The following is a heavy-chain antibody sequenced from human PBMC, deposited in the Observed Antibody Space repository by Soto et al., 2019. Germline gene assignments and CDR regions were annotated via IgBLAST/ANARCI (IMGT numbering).Heavy chain of an antibody. D-gene: IGHD3-10*01. CDR1: GFTFSNAW. Sequence: PGGSLRLSCAASGFTFSNAWMSWVRQAPGKGLEWVGRIKSKTDGGTTDYAAPVKGRFTISRDDSKNTLYLQMNSLKTEDTAVYYCTSLGLWFGEFFYYYYGMDVWGQGTTVTVSS. J-gene: IGHJ6*02. V-gene: IGHV3-15*01. CDR3: TSLGLWFGEFFYYYYGMDV. CDR2: IKSKTDGGTT.